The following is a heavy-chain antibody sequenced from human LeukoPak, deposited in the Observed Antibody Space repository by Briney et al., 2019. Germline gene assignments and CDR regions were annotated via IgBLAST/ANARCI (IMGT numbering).Heavy chain of an antibody. CDR1: GYSFTAFY. D-gene: IGHD6-13*01. CDR2: IHPRRGDT. J-gene: IGHJ4*02. V-gene: IGHV1-2*02. Sequence: ASVKVSCKTSGYSFTAFYIHWVRQAPGQGLEWMGWIHPRRGDTNYAQKFQGRVTMTRDTSISTAYMELSRLTSDDTAVYYCATITAAGGWGQGTLVTVSS. CDR3: ATITAAGG.